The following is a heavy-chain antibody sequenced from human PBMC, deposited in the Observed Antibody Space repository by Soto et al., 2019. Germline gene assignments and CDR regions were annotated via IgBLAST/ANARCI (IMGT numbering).Heavy chain of an antibody. D-gene: IGHD3-10*01. V-gene: IGHV2-70*11. J-gene: IGHJ6*04. Sequence: GSGPTLVNPTQTLTLTCTFSGFSLSTSGMCVSWIRQPPGKALEWLARIDWDDDKYYSTSLKTRLTISKDTSKNQVVLTMTNMDPVDTATYYCARIEMDYYGSVPDVWGKGTTVTVSS. CDR2: IDWDDDK. CDR3: ARIEMDYYGSVPDV. CDR1: GFSLSTSGMC.